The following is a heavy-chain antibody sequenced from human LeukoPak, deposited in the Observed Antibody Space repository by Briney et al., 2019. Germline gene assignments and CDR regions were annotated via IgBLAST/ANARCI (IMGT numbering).Heavy chain of an antibody. Sequence: GGSLRLSCEASGFTFRDYGFHWVRQAPGQAPEWVALISKNGDNRFYIDSVRGRFTISRDSSKNTVDLHMNSLRAEDTAVYYCAKDSGYDFFRWFDPWGQGTLVAVAS. D-gene: IGHD5-12*01. CDR1: GFTFRDYG. CDR3: AKDSGYDFFRWFDP. CDR2: ISKNGDNR. V-gene: IGHV3-30*18. J-gene: IGHJ5*02.